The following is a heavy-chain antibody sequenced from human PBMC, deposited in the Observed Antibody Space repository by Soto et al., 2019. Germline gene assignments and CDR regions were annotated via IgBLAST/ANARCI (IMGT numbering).Heavy chain of an antibody. D-gene: IGHD3-3*01. CDR2: IIPIFGTA. CDR1: GGTFSSYA. J-gene: IGHJ4*02. CDR3: ARDLHMEAANY. V-gene: IGHV1-69*13. Sequence: SVKVSCKASGGTFSSYAISWVRQAPGQGLEWMGGIIPIFGTANYAQKLQGRVTITADESTSTAYMEMSSLRSEDTAVYYCARDLHMEAANYWGQGTLVTVSS.